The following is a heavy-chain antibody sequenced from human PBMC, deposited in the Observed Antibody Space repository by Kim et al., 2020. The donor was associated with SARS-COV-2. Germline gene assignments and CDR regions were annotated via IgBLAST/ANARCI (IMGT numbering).Heavy chain of an antibody. J-gene: IGHJ4*02. CDR3: ARGVRGSYRLHSFDY. CDR2: IYYSGST. CDR1: GGSISSSSYY. V-gene: IGHV4-39*01. D-gene: IGHD3-16*02. Sequence: SETLSLTCTVSGGSISSSSYYWGWIRQPPGKGLEWIGSIYYSGSTYYNPSLKSRVTISVDTSKNQFSLKLSSVTAADTAVYYCARGVRGSYRLHSFDYWGQGTLVTVSS.